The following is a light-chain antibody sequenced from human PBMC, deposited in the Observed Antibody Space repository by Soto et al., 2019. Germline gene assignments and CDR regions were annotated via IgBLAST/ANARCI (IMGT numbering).Light chain of an antibody. V-gene: IGKV3-20*01. CDR2: GAS. CDR3: QQNGNSPRM. Sequence: EIVLTQSPGTLSLSPGERATLSCRASQSVSSSYLAWYQQKPGQAPTLLIYGASSRATGIPDRFSGSGSGTDFTLPISRLEPKDYTVYYCQQNGNSPRMYGQKTKVKIK. J-gene: IGKJ1*01. CDR1: QSVSSSY.